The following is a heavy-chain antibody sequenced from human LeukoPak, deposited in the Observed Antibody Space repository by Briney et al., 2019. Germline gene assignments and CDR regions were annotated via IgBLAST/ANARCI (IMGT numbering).Heavy chain of an antibody. CDR3: ARSSPARYCSGGSCYSKPLDY. Sequence: SETLSLTCAVYGGSFNGYYWSWIRQPPGKGLEWSGEINHSGSTNYNPSLRSRVTIPVDTSKNQFSLKLSSVTAADTAVYYCARSSPARYCSGGSCYSKPLDYWGQGTLATVSS. J-gene: IGHJ4*02. D-gene: IGHD2-15*01. CDR2: INHSGST. V-gene: IGHV4-34*01. CDR1: GGSFNGYY.